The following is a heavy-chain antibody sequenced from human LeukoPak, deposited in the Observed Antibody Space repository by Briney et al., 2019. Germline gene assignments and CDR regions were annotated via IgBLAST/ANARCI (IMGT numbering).Heavy chain of an antibody. CDR1: GFTFDDYA. D-gene: IGHD3-10*01. CDR2: ISWSSGSI. V-gene: IGHV3-9*01. CDR3: ARKGNAFDF. J-gene: IGHJ3*01. Sequence: GGSLRLSCAASGFTFDDYAMHWVRQAPGKGLEWVSGISWSSGSIGYADSVKGRFTISRDNAKNSLYLQMNSLRAEDTALYYCARKGNAFDFWGQGTMVTVSS.